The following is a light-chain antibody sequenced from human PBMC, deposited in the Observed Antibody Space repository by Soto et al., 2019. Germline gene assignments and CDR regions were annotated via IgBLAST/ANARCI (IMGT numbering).Light chain of an antibody. Sequence: PGARATLSCRASQSVRNSLIWYQQKPGQAPTLLIYDVSNRAAGIPARFSGSGSETDFTVTISSLEPEDFAVYYCQQRYSWPITFGQGTRLEIK. CDR1: QSVRNS. J-gene: IGKJ5*01. CDR3: QQRYSWPIT. V-gene: IGKV3-11*01. CDR2: DVS.